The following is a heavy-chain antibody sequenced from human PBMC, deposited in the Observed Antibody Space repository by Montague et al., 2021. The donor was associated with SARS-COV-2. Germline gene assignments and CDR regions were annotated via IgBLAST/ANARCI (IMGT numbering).Heavy chain of an antibody. CDR3: ARPHVGGCYLSLFDY. J-gene: IGHJ4*02. CDR1: GGSISSSSYY. Sequence: SETLSLTCTVSGGSISSSSYYWGWIRQPPGKGLEWIGRIYNSGSTYYNPSLKSRVTISVDTSKNQFSLKLSSVTAADTAVYYCARPHVGGCYLSLFDYWGQGTLVTVSS. V-gene: IGHV4-39*01. CDR2: IYNSGST. D-gene: IGHD1-26*01.